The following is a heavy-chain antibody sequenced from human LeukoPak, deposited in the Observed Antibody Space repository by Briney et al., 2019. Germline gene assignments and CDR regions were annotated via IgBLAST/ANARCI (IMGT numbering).Heavy chain of an antibody. V-gene: IGHV1-8*01. J-gene: IGHJ4*02. D-gene: IGHD3-22*01. CDR3: ARARGSGYYPFDC. CDR2: MNPNSGNT. CDR1: GYTFTSYD. Sequence: ASVKVSCKASGYTFTSYDINWVRQATGQGLEWMGWMNPNSGNTGYAQKFQGRVTITTDESTSTAYMELSSLRSEDTAVYYCARARGSGYYPFDCWGQGTLVTVSS.